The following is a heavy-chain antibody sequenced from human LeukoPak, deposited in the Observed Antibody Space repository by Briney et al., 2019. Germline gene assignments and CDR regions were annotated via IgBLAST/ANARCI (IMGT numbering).Heavy chain of an antibody. CDR2: INQDGSQK. CDR3: ARDWFAGDYDIFAS. D-gene: IGHD4-17*01. CDR1: GFTSSSYW. J-gene: IGHJ4*02. Sequence: GESVRLSCGVSGFTSSSYWMFGFGQAPGKGREWVANINQDGSQKFSVDSVKGRFTISRDNAKSSLSLQMNSLRVEDTAVYYCARDWFAGDYDIFASWAQGTLVTVS. V-gene: IGHV3-7*03.